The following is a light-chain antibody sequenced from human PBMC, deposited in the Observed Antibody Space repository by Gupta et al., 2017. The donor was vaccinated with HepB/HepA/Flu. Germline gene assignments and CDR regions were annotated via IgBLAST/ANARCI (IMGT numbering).Light chain of an antibody. V-gene: IGKV2-30*01. CDR2: RVS. CDR3: VQGKHWPLT. J-gene: IGKJ4*01. Sequence: DVVMTQSPLSLPVTLGQSASISCRSSQNLLFSDGNTFLHWFQQRPGQSPRRLIYRVSNRDSGVPDRFSGSGSGTDFTLEISRVEAEDVGVYYCVQGKHWPLTFGGGTKVEIK. CDR1: QNLLFSDGNTF.